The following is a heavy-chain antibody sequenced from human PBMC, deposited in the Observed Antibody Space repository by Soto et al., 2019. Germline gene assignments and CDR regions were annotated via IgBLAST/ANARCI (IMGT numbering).Heavy chain of an antibody. CDR2: IYYSGST. CDR3: AREPIDYAQSPDDFDI. Sequence: PSETLSLTCTVSGDSISSGGYYWSWIRQHPGKGLEWIGYIYYSGSTYYNPSLKSRVTISVDTSKNQFSLKLSSVTAADPAVYSCAREPIDYAQSPDDFDIWGQLTMVTVSS. V-gene: IGHV4-31*03. J-gene: IGHJ3*02. D-gene: IGHD3-16*01. CDR1: GDSISSGGYY.